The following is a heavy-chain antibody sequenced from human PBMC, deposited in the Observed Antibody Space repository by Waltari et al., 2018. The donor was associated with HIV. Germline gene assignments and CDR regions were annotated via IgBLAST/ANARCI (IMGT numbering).Heavy chain of an antibody. Sequence: EVQVVESGGGLVQPGGSLSLSCAASGFTFSTYEMNWVRQAAGKGLEWVSYISSSGSTIYYADSVKGRFTISRDNAKNSLYLQMNSLRAEDTAVYFCARDGSSYYGLDYWGRGTLVTVSS. CDR2: ISSSGSTI. CDR1: GFTFSTYE. CDR3: ARDGSSYYGLDY. J-gene: IGHJ4*02. V-gene: IGHV3-48*03. D-gene: IGHD1-26*01.